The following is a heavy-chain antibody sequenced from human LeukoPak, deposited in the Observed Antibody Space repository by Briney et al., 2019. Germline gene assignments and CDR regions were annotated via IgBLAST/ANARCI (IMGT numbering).Heavy chain of an antibody. V-gene: IGHV5-51*01. CDR1: GDSFTSYW. D-gene: IGHD2-8*02. J-gene: IGHJ4*02. CDR3: ARADIGGVCYFDY. CDR2: ICPGDSNT. Sequence: GESLKISCKGFGDSFTSYWIGWGRQMPGKGVGWGGIICPGDSNTRYSPSFQGQVTISADKSNSTAYLQWSSLKASDTAMYYCARADIGGVCYFDYWGQGTLVTVSS.